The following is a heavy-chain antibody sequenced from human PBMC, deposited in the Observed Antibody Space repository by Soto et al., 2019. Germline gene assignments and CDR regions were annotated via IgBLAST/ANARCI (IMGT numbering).Heavy chain of an antibody. CDR2: INPNSGGT. Sequence: GASVKVSCKASGYTFTGYYIHWVRQAPGQGLEWMGWINPNSGGTNYAQKFQGWVTMTRDTSISTAYMELSRLRSDDTAVYYCAREMVIAARRPAYYYYGMDVWGQGTTVTVSS. J-gene: IGHJ6*02. CDR1: GYTFTGYY. CDR3: AREMVIAARRPAYYYYGMDV. V-gene: IGHV1-2*04. D-gene: IGHD6-6*01.